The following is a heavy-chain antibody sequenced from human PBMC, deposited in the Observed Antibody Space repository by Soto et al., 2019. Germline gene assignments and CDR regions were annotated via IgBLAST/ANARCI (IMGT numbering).Heavy chain of an antibody. CDR3: ARQGFGPLHGLVDV. Sequence: SETLSLTCTVPGGSVNIGTYYWSWFRQSPGKRMEWIGYVHHSWGSSYNPSLQSRVAISLDTSKGQFSLKVTSVTATDTAMYYCARQGFGPLHGLVDVWGQGTTVTVSS. V-gene: IGHV4-61*01. CDR1: GGSVNIGTYY. D-gene: IGHD3-10*01. CDR2: VHHSWGS. J-gene: IGHJ6*02.